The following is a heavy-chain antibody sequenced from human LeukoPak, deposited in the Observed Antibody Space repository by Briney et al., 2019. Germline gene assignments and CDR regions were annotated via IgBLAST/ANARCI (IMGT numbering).Heavy chain of an antibody. CDR2: IYYSGST. V-gene: IGHV4-31*03. CDR1: GGSISSGGYY. Sequence: SQTLSLTCTVSGGSISSGGYYWSWIRQHPGKGLEWIGYIYYSGSTYYHPSLKSRVTISVDTSKNQFSLKLSSVTAADTAVYYCARDGLQYYYGSGSYYHWFDPWGQGTLVTVSS. CDR3: ARDGLQYYYGSGSYYHWFDP. J-gene: IGHJ5*02. D-gene: IGHD3-10*01.